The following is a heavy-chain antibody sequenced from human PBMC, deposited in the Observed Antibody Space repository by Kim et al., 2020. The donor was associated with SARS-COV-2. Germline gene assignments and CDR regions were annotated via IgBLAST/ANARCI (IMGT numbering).Heavy chain of an antibody. D-gene: IGHD2-2*01. CDR3: ARDKSGYCSSASCLKDYYYYYGMDV. V-gene: IGHV4-61*01. J-gene: IGHJ6*02. CDR2: IYYSGST. CDR1: GGSVSSGSYY. Sequence: SETLSLTCTVSGGSVSSGSYYWSWIRQPPGKGLEWIGYIYYSGSTNYNPSLKSRVTISVDTSKNQFSLKLSSVTAADTAMYYCARDKSGYCSSASCLKDYYYYYGMDVWGQGTTVTVSS.